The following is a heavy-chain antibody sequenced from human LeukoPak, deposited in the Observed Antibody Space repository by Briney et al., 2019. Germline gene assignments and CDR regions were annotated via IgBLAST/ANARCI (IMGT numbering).Heavy chain of an antibody. CDR2: IDGFGANT. CDR1: GFTFSSTW. Sequence: GGSLRLSCAASGFTFSSTWMHWVRQAPGKGLVWVSRIDGFGANTAYADSVKGRFTFSRDNAKNTLYLQMNSLGAEDTAVYYCARAYSGSYWAPNTFDIWGQGTMVTVSS. J-gene: IGHJ3*02. CDR3: ARAYSGSYWAPNTFDI. V-gene: IGHV3-74*01. D-gene: IGHD1-26*01.